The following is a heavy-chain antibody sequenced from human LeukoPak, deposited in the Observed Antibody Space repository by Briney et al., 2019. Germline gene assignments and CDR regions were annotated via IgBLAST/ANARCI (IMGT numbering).Heavy chain of an antibody. CDR1: GYSFTSYW. Sequence: GESLKISCKGSGYSFTSYWIGWVRQMPGKGLEWMGIIYPGDSDTRYSPSFQGQVTISADKSISTAYLQWSSLKASDTAMYYCARRRARRSSSSILYYYYYMDVWGKGTTVTVSS. V-gene: IGHV5-51*01. J-gene: IGHJ6*03. CDR2: IYPGDSDT. D-gene: IGHD6-6*01. CDR3: ARRRARRSSSSILYYYYYMDV.